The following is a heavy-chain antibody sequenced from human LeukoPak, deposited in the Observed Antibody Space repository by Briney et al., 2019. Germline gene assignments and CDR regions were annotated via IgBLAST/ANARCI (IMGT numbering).Heavy chain of an antibody. J-gene: IGHJ5*02. CDR3: ARDGYYYDSSGYYYLSWFDP. CDR1: GYTFTSYG. V-gene: IGHV1-18*01. Sequence: ASVKVSCKASGYTFTSYGISWVRQAPGQGLEWMGWISAYNGNTNYAQKLQGRVTVTTDTSTSTAYMELRSLRSDDTAVYYCARDGYYYDSSGYYYLSWFDPWGQGTLVTVSS. D-gene: IGHD3-22*01. CDR2: ISAYNGNT.